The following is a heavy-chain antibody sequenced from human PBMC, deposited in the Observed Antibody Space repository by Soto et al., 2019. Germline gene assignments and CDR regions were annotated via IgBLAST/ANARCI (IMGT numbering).Heavy chain of an antibody. CDR2: IYHSGNT. J-gene: IGHJ4*02. D-gene: IGHD6-13*01. V-gene: IGHV4-4*02. CDR1: GGSISSSNW. CDR3: VRVAAAGTYVDY. Sequence: PSETLSLTCAVSGGSISSSNWWSWVRQPPGKGLEWIWEIYHSGNTNYNPSLKSRVTISVDKSKNQFSLTLSSVTAADTAVYYCVRVAAAGTYVDYWGQGTLVTVSS.